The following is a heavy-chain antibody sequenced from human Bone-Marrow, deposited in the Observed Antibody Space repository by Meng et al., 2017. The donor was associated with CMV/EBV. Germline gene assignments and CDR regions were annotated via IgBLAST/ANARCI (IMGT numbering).Heavy chain of an antibody. CDR2: IYSGGSST. Sequence: GESLKISCAASGFTFSSYAMSWVRQAPGKGLEWVSVIYSGGSSTYYADSVKGRFTTSKDNSKNTLYLQMNSLRAEDTAVYYCAKGSIFGDYWGQGTLVTVSS. CDR1: GFTFSSYA. D-gene: IGHD3-3*01. J-gene: IGHJ4*02. V-gene: IGHV3-23*03. CDR3: AKGSIFGDY.